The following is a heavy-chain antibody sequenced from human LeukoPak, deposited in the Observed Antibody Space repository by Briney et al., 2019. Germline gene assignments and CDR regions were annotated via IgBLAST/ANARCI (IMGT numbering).Heavy chain of an antibody. CDR2: IYHSGST. V-gene: IGHV4-38-2*02. D-gene: IGHD3-10*01. J-gene: IGHJ4*02. CDR3: ARESYGSGSYKDY. CDR1: GSSISSGYY. Sequence: SEPLSLPCAVSGSSISSGYYWGWIRQPPGKGVEWIGSIYHSGSTYYNPSLKSRVTISVDTSKNQFSLKLSSVAAADTAVYYCARESYGSGSYKDYWGQGTLVTVSS.